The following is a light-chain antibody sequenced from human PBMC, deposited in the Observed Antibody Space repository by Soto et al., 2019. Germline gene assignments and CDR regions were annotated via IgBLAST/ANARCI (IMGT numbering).Light chain of an antibody. V-gene: IGLV2-23*01. Sequence: QSALTQPASVSGSPGQSITISCTGTSGDVRTYNLVSWYQQHPGKAPKLMIYEGSKRPSGISTRFSGSKSGNTASLTISGLQAEDEADYYCWSYTGDNSYVFGGGTKLTVL. J-gene: IGLJ1*01. CDR2: EGS. CDR1: SGDVRTYNL. CDR3: WSYTGDNSYV.